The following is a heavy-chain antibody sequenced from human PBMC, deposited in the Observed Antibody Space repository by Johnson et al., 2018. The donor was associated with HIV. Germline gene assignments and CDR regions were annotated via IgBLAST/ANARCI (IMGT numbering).Heavy chain of an antibody. V-gene: IGHV3-7*05. CDR1: GFIFSTYW. CDR2: IKQYGSEK. CDR3: ARAREVYYLDAFDI. D-gene: IGHD3-22*01. Sequence: VQLVESGGGLVQPGGSLRLSCAASGFIFSTYWMSWVRQAPGKGLEWVANIKQYGSEKYYVDSVKGRFTISRDNAKNTLYLQMNSLRAEDTAVYYCARAREVYYLDAFDIWGQGTMVTVSS. J-gene: IGHJ3*02.